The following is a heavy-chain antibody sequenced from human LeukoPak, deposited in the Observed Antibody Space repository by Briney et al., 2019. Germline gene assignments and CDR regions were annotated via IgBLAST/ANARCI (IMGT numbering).Heavy chain of an antibody. CDR2: IYTSGSA. CDR3: ARVRQSSCWYYWFDP. Sequence: SETLSLTCTVAGGSISSYYWSWIRQPAGKGLEWIGRIYTSGSANYNPSLKRRVTMSVDTSKNQFSLKLSSVTAADTAVYYCARVRQSSCWYYWFDPWGQGTLVTVSS. V-gene: IGHV4-4*07. D-gene: IGHD6-19*01. CDR1: GGSISSYY. J-gene: IGHJ5*02.